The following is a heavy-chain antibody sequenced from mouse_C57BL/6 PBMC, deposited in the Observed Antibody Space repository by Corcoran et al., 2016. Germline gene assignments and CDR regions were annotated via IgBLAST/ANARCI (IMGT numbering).Heavy chain of an antibody. CDR2: INTYSGVP. J-gene: IGHJ1*03. CDR3: ASAVLRDWYFDV. D-gene: IGHD1-1*01. CDR1: GYTFTTYG. V-gene: IGHV9-3*01. Sequence: QIQLVQSGPELKKPGETVKISCKASGYTFTTYGMSWVKQAPGKGLKWMGWINTYSGVPTYADDFKGRFAFSLETSASTAYLQINNLKNEDTATYFCASAVLRDWYFDVWGTGTTVTVSS.